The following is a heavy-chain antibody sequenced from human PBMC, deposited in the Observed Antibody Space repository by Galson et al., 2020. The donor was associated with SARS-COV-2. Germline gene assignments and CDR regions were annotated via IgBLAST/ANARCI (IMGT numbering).Heavy chain of an antibody. J-gene: IGHJ4*02. CDR2: IHSSGIP. CDR3: AAGPVAGTGE. V-gene: IGHV4-61*02. Sequence: SETLSLTCDVYDGSISGISYYWSWIRQPAGKGLEWIGRIHSSGIPNYNPSLKSRVTISVDTSKNQLALRLTSVTAADTAVYYCAAGPVAGTGEWGQGTLVTVSA. D-gene: IGHD6-19*01. CDR1: DGSISGISYY.